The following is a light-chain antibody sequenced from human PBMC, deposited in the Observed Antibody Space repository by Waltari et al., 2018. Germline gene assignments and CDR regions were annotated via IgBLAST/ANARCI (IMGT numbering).Light chain of an antibody. CDR2: EVI. J-gene: IGLJ1*01. CDR1: TRDLGNYHL. V-gene: IGLV2-23*02. CDR3: CSYAGSGTYV. Sequence: QAALTQPASVSGTPGQSTTISSTGTTRDLGNYHLVPWYQQHPGKAPNLMICEVIKRPSGVSDRFSGSKSGNTASLTISGLQAEDEADYYCCSYAGSGTYVFGTGTKVTVL.